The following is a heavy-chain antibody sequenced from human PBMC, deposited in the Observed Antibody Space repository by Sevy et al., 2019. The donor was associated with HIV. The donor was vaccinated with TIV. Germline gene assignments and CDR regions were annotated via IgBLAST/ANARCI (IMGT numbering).Heavy chain of an antibody. Sequence: GESLKISCAVSGFSFDSYGMTWVRQAPGKGLEWVSGISGSGTRTYYADSVKGRFSISRDNSKNRLYLQMNSLRSEDTALYYCAKGGGGHYDPDEIGYYFYYYNMDVWGKGTTVTVSS. CDR1: GFSFDSYG. J-gene: IGHJ6*03. CDR3: AKGGGGHYDPDEIGYYFYYYNMDV. D-gene: IGHD3-22*01. V-gene: IGHV3-23*01. CDR2: ISGSGTRT.